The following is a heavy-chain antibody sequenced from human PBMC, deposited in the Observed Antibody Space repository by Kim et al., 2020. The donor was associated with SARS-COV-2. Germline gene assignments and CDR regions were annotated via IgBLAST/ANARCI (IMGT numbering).Heavy chain of an antibody. J-gene: IGHJ4*02. V-gene: IGHV3-30*03. CDR3: AGALRGGGWYQGFGY. CDR1: GFPFSNYG. D-gene: IGHD6-19*01. Sequence: GGSLRLSCAASGFPFSNYGMHWVRQAPGKGLEWVAVISNDGSNKYYAGSVKGRFTISRDNSRNTLYLQMNSLKAEDTAVFYCAGALRGGGWYQGFGYWGQGALVTVSS. CDR2: ISNDGSNK.